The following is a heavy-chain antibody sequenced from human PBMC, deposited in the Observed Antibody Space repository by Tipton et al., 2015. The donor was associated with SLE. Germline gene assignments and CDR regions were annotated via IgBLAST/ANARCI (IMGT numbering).Heavy chain of an antibody. D-gene: IGHD3-22*01. J-gene: IGHJ3*02. V-gene: IGHV3-48*01. Sequence: GPLRLSCAASGFTFSSYSMNWVRQAPGKGLEWVSYISSSSSTIYYADSVKGRFTISRDNAKNSLYLQMNSLRAEDTAVYYCARQPRDSSGYYSDAFDIWGQGTMVTVSS. CDR1: GFTFSSYS. CDR3: ARQPRDSSGYYSDAFDI. CDR2: ISSSSSTI.